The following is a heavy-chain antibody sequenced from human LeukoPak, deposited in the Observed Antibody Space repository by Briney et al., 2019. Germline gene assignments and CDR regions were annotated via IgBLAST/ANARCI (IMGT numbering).Heavy chain of an antibody. Sequence: PGGSLRLSCAASGFTFSNYAMSWVRQAPGKGLEWVSTLSGTGGSTYYADSVKGRFTISRDNSKNTLYLQVSSLRAEDTAVYYCARDEGLGLWFGETPYYYGMDVWGQGTTVTVSS. V-gene: IGHV3-23*01. D-gene: IGHD3-10*01. CDR2: LSGTGGST. CDR3: ARDEGLGLWFGETPYYYGMDV. CDR1: GFTFSNYA. J-gene: IGHJ6*02.